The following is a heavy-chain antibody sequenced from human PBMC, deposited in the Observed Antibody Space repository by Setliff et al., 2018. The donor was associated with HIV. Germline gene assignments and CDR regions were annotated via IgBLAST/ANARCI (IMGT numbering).Heavy chain of an antibody. CDR3: TKGRHLVSGEWYFER. CDR2: IHPGDSNT. V-gene: IGHV5-51*01. Sequence: GESLKISCKGSGYSFTSYWIGWVRQMPGKGLEWMGIIHPGDSNTRYSPSFQGQVTISRDNAKNSLYLQMNTLRVEDTALYYCTKGRHLVSGEWYFERWGQGTLVTVSS. J-gene: IGHJ4*02. D-gene: IGHD3-3*01. CDR1: GYSFTSYW.